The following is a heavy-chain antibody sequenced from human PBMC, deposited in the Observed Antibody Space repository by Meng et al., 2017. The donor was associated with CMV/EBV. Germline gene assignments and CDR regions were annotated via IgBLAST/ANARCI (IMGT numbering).Heavy chain of an antibody. V-gene: IGHV3-48*03. CDR1: GFTSSTYE. D-gene: IGHD3-10*01. CDR3: VREPTGGFDY. J-gene: IGHJ4*02. Sequence: GGSLTLSCAASGFTSSTYEMNWVRQAPGKGLEWISYISSSGSTTYYADSMKGRFTISRDNAHNSLYLQTNSLRAEDTAIYYCVREPTGGFDYWGQGTLVTVSS. CDR2: ISSSGSTT.